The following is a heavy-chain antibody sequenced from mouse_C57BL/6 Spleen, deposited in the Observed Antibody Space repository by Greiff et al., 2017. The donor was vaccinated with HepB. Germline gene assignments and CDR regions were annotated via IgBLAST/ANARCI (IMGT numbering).Heavy chain of an antibody. V-gene: IGHV5-12*01. D-gene: IGHD4-1*01. Sequence: DVQLVESGGGLVQPGGSLKLSCAASGFTFSDYYMYWVRQTPEKRLEWVAYISNGGGSTYYPDTVKGRFTISRDNAKNTLYLQMSRLKSEDTAMYYCARRHNWDGGFAYWGQGTLVTVSA. J-gene: IGHJ3*01. CDR3: ARRHNWDGGFAY. CDR2: ISNGGGST. CDR1: GFTFSDYY.